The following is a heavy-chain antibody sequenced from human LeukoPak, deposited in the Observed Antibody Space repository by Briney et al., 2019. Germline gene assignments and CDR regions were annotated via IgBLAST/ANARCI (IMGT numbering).Heavy chain of an antibody. D-gene: IGHD2-15*01. CDR1: GFTFSSYA. CDR2: ISGSGGST. V-gene: IGHV3-23*01. Sequence: PGGSLRLSCAASGFTFSSYAMSWVRQAPGKGLEWVSAISGSGGSTYYADSVKGRFTISRDNSKNTLYLQMNSLRAEDTAVYYCAKDDCDGSCGNYYYGMDVWGQGTTVTVSS. CDR3: AKDDCDGSCGNYYYGMDV. J-gene: IGHJ6*02.